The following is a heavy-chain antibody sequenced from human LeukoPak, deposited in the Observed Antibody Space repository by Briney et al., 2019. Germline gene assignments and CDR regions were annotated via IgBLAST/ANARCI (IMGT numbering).Heavy chain of an antibody. V-gene: IGHV3-23*01. CDR2: ISGSGGST. Sequence: GGSLRLSCAASGLAFSNYAMSWVRQAPGKGLEWVSAISGSGGSTYYADSVKGRFTISRDNSKNTLYLQMNSLRAEDTAVYYCAIYRAYYYDSRGYYFDYWGQGTLVTVSS. CDR3: AIYRAYYYDSRGYYFDY. D-gene: IGHD3-22*01. J-gene: IGHJ4*02. CDR1: GLAFSNYA.